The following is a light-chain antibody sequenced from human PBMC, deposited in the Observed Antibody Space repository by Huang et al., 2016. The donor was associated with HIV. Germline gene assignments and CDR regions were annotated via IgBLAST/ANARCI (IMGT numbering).Light chain of an antibody. CDR2: GAS. CDR1: QSLYSN. V-gene: IGKV3-15*01. Sequence: EIVMTQSPVTLSVSPGEIVTLSCRASQSLYSNLAWYQHKPGQAPRVLIHGASTRATGIPARFSGSGSVTEFSLTISSLESEDFAVYYCQQYNDWPLTFGGGTTVDI. J-gene: IGKJ4*01. CDR3: QQYNDWPLT.